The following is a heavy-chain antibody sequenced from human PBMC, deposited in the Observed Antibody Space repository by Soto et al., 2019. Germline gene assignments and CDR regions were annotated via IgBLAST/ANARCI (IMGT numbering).Heavy chain of an antibody. CDR2: IYYSGST. J-gene: IGHJ3*02. Sequence: PSETLSHTCPVSEGYIRGGDYYWSWIRQPPGKGLEWIGYIYYSGSTYYNPSLKSRVTISVDTSKNQFSLKLSSVTAADTAVYYCAREIRGGSPEVAFDIWGQGTMVTVSS. D-gene: IGHD1-26*01. V-gene: IGHV4-30-4*01. CDR1: EGYIRGGDYY. CDR3: AREIRGGSPEVAFDI.